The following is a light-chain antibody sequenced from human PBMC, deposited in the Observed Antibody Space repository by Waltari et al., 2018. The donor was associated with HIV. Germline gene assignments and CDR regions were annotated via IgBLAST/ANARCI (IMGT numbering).Light chain of an antibody. CDR2: DVS. Sequence: QSALTQPASVSGFPGQSITISCTGSSSDVGSYNYVSWYQQHPGKAPKLLIYDVSKRPSGGSKRFSGSKSGNTASLTISGLQAEDEADYYCCSYAGSNTYLFGTGTEVTVL. V-gene: IGLV2-23*02. CDR3: CSYAGSNTYL. J-gene: IGLJ1*01. CDR1: SSDVGSYNY.